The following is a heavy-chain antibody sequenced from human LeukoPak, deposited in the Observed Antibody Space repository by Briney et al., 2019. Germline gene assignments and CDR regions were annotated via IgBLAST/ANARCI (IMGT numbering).Heavy chain of an antibody. D-gene: IGHD3-16*01. CDR3: ARESKVITFGGVDNWLDP. CDR1: GFTFSSHG. V-gene: IGHV4-34*01. Sequence: GSLRLSCAASGFTFSSHGMNWVRQAPGKGLEWIGEINHSGSTNYNPSLKSRVTISVDTSKNHFSLKLSSVTAADTAMYYCARESKVITFGGVDNWLDPWGQGTLVTVSS. CDR2: INHSGST. J-gene: IGHJ5*02.